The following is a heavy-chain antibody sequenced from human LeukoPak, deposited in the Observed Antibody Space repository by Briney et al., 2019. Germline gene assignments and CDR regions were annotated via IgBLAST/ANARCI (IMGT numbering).Heavy chain of an antibody. CDR3: AKIKDGTTFDY. J-gene: IGHJ4*02. CDR1: GFTFSSYA. Sequence: PGGSLRLSCAASGFTFSSYAMSWVRQSPGKGVEWVSTISGSGSSTYYADYVKGRFTISRDNSKNTLYLKMNSLRAEDTAVYYCAKIKDGTTFDYWGQGTLVTVSS. V-gene: IGHV3-23*01. CDR2: ISGSGSST. D-gene: IGHD1-1*01.